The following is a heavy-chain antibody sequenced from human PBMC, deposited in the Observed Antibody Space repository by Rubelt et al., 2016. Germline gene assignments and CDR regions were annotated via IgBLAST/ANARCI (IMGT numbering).Heavy chain of an antibody. CDR3: ASAVLDY. CDR1: GFTFSKYS. CDR2: ITSSSDTI. J-gene: IGHJ4*02. V-gene: IGHV3-48*01. Sequence: GRSLRLSCAASGFTFSKYSMNWVRQAPGKGLEWVSYITSSSDTIFYADSVRGRFTISRDNAKNSLYLQMNSLRAEDTALYYCASAVLDYWGQGTLVIVSS.